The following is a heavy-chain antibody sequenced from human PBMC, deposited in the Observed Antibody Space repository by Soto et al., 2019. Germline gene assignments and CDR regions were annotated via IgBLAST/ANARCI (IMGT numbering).Heavy chain of an antibody. CDR2: IIPMLGIR. CDR1: GGTFSTYS. V-gene: IGHV1-69*02. CDR3: TIGSWSGEVFDI. D-gene: IGHD2-21*01. J-gene: IGHJ3*02. Sequence: QVQLVQSGDEVKKPGSSVKVYCKDSGGTFSTYSMFWVRQAPGQGLEWMGRIIPMLGIRNYAQRFQDRVTITADKTTATAHMELSSLRSEDTALYYCTIGSWSGEVFDIWGQGTMVTVSS.